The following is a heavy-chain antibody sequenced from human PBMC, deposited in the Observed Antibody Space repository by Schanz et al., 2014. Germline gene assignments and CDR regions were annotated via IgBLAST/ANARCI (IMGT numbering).Heavy chain of an antibody. J-gene: IGHJ4*02. Sequence: VQLVESGGGLVKPGGSLRLSCATSGLTFTSAWMSWVRQAPGKGLEWVAAITTAGTKMYYADSVRGRFTVSRDNSKNTLYLQMNSLRPEDTAVYYCARGGSGSHYRLDYWGQGTLVTVSS. CDR3: ARGGSGSHYRLDY. CDR2: ITTAGTKM. D-gene: IGHD1-26*01. CDR1: GLTFTSAW. V-gene: IGHV3-30-3*01.